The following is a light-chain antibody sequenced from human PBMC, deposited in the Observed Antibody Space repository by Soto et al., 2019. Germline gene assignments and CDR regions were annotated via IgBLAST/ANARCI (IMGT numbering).Light chain of an antibody. J-gene: IGKJ2*01. CDR2: DVS. CDR1: QSISRW. V-gene: IGKV1-5*01. CDR3: QQYNFYPYT. Sequence: DIQMTQSPSTLSASVGDRVTITCRASQSISRWLAWYHQKPGKAPKLLISDVSTLQSGVPSRFSGSGSGTEFTLTISSLQPDDFSTYYCQQYNFYPYTFGHGTKLEI.